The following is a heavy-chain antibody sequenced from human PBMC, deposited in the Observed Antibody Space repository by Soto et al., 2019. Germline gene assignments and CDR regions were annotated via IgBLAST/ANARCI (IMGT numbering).Heavy chain of an antibody. CDR1: GYSFTSYW. CDR2: IYPGDSDT. CDR3: ARQLFIAAAGTLAFDI. J-gene: IGHJ3*02. D-gene: IGHD6-13*01. V-gene: IGHV5-51*01. Sequence: GESLKISCKGSGYSFTSYWIGWVRQMPGKGLEWMGIIYPGDSDTRYSPSFQGQVTISADKSISTAYLQWSSLKASDTAMYYCARQLFIAAAGTLAFDIWGQGTMVTVSS.